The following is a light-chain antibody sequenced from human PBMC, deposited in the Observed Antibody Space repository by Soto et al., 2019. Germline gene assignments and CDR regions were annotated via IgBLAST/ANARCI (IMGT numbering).Light chain of an antibody. J-gene: IGLJ1*01. CDR3: SLYTSENTYV. CDR2: RNN. Sequence: QSVLTQPPSASGTPGQGVTISCSGSSSNIGNNFAYWYQQLPGTAPKLLIYRNNQRPSGVPDRFSGSKSGNTASLTISGLQAADEADYYCSLYTSENTYVFGTGTKLTVL. V-gene: IGLV1-47*01. CDR1: SSNIGNNF.